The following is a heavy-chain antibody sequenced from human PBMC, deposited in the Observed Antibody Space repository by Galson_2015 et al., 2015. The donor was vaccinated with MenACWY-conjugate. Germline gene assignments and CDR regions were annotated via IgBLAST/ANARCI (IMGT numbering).Heavy chain of an antibody. CDR1: GYSFTNYW. D-gene: IGHD6-19*01. V-gene: IGHV5-51*01. CDR2: IYPGDADT. J-gene: IGHJ4*02. CDR3: ARPSTGHSSSVDY. Sequence: QSGAEVTKPGESLKISCTGSGYSFTNYWIGWVRQMPGKGLEWMGIIYPGDADTRYSPSFQGQVTITADKSISPAYLQWSKLRASDTAMYFCARPSTGHSSSVDYWGQGTLVTVSS.